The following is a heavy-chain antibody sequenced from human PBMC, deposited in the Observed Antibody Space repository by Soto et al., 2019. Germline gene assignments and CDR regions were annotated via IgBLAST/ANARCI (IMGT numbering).Heavy chain of an antibody. V-gene: IGHV3-33*01. J-gene: IGHJ4*02. Sequence: QVQLVESGGGVVQPGRSLRLSCAASGFNFSNYGMHWVRQAPGKGLEWVAVIWYDGSDEYYADSVKGRFTIFRDNSKDMLYLQMNSLTAEDTAVYYCARDQGSGWGQGTLVTVSS. CDR2: IWYDGSDE. CDR3: ARDQGSG. CDR1: GFNFSNYG. D-gene: IGHD1-26*01.